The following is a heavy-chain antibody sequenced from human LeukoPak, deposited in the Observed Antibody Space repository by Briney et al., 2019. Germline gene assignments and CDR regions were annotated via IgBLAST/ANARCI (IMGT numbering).Heavy chain of an antibody. V-gene: IGHV3-15*01. CDR2: IKTKIQGETT. CDR3: TTLSMTIIHGGDY. Sequence: PGGSLRLSCAASEFTFTDACMSCVRQVPGKGLEWVARIKTKIQGETTDYAAPVEGRFIISREDSKKTLYLHINSLKTEATAVYFCTTLSMTIIHGGDYWGQGALVTVSS. J-gene: IGHJ4*02. D-gene: IGHD5-24*01. CDR1: EFTFTDAC.